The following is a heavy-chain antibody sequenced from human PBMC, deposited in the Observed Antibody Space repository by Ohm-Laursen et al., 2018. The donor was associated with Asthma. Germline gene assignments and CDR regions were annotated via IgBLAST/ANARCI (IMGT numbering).Heavy chain of an antibody. CDR1: GFTFSIYS. D-gene: IGHD3-10*01. Sequence: GSLRLSCAASGFTFSIYSMNWVRQAPGKGLEWVSSISSSSSYIYHTDSVKGRFTISRDNAKNSLYLQMNSLRAEDTAVYYCERVLRLGRITMVRGVIFCGYWGQGTLVTVSS. CDR2: ISSSSSYI. J-gene: IGHJ4*02. V-gene: IGHV3-21*01. CDR3: ERVLRLGRITMVRGVIFCGY.